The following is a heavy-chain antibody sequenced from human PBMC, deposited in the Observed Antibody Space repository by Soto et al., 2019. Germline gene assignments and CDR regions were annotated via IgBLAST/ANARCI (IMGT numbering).Heavy chain of an antibody. D-gene: IGHD3-3*01. V-gene: IGHV3-33*03. CDR1: GFSFSSFG. CDR3: SKPSYDFGSGYYHSFDY. Sequence: QVQLVESGGGVVQPGRSLRLSCAASGFSFSSFGIHWVRQAPGKGLEWVAIIWYDGSFEYYVDSVKGRFSISRDNSKNSLYLEMNCMRVEDTAVYYCSKPSYDFGSGYYHSFDYWGQGNLVTVSS. CDR2: IWYDGSFE. J-gene: IGHJ4*02.